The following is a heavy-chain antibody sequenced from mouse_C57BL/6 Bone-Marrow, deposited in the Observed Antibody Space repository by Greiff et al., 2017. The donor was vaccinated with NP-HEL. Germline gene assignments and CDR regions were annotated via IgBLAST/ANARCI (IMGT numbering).Heavy chain of an antibody. CDR3: TPYYYGPFDY. CDR2: IDPENGDT. Sequence: EVKVVESGAELVRPGASVKLSCTASGFNIKDDYMHWVKQRPEQGLEWIGWIDPENGDTEYASKFQGKATITADTSSNTAYLQLSSLTSEDTAVYYCTPYYYGPFDYWGQGTTLTVSS. V-gene: IGHV14-4*01. CDR1: GFNIKDDY. D-gene: IGHD1-1*01. J-gene: IGHJ2*01.